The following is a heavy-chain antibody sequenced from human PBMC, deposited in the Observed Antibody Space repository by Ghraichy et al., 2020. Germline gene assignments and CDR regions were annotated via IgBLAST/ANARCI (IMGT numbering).Heavy chain of an antibody. V-gene: IGHV4-30-2*01. J-gene: IGHJ5*02. Sequence: SETLSLTCAVSGGSISSGGYSWSWIRQPPGKGLEWIGYIYHSGSTYYNPSLKSRVTISVDRSKNQFSLKLSSVTAADTAVYYCARDVYSSSGNWFDPWGQGTLVTVSS. D-gene: IGHD6-6*01. CDR3: ARDVYSSSGNWFDP. CDR2: IYHSGST. CDR1: GGSISSGGYS.